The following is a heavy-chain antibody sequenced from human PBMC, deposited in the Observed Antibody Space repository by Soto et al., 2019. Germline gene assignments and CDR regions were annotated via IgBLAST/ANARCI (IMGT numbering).Heavy chain of an antibody. D-gene: IGHD5-12*01. V-gene: IGHV3-53*01. CDR3: ARGGGSGYDFSY. CDR1: GFTVSSNY. Sequence: GGSLRLSCAASGFTVSSNYMSWVRQAPGKGLEWVSSIYSGGSTYYADSAKGRFTISRDNSQNTLYLQMNSLRAEDTAVYYCARGGGSGYDFSYWGQGTLVTVSS. CDR2: IYSGGST. J-gene: IGHJ4*02.